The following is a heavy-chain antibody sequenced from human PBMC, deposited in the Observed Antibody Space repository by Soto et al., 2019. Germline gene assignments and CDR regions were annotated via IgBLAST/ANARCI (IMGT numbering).Heavy chain of an antibody. D-gene: IGHD3-10*01. V-gene: IGHV3-74*01. CDR3: ASLMIRETIDF. Sequence: EVQLVESGGGLVQPGGSLRLSCEASGFTFGSYWTNWVRQAPGKGLAWVSRINAEGTTTFYADSVKGRFTISRDNAKNTLYLDMHSLGAEDTAVYFCASLMIRETIDFWGQGTLVTVSP. J-gene: IGHJ4*02. CDR1: GFTFGSYW. CDR2: INAEGTTT.